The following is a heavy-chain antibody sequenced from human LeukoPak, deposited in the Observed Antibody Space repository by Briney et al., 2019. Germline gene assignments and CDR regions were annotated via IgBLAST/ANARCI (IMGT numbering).Heavy chain of an antibody. V-gene: IGHV3-9*01. CDR2: ISWNSGSI. Sequence: GGSLRLSCAASESTFDDYAMHWVRQAPGKGLEWVSGISWNSGSIGYADSVKGRFTISRDNAKNSLYLQMNSLRAEDTALYYCAKDSGDYYDSSGYHCSFDYWGQGTLVTVSS. J-gene: IGHJ4*02. CDR1: ESTFDDYA. D-gene: IGHD3-22*01. CDR3: AKDSGDYYDSSGYHCSFDY.